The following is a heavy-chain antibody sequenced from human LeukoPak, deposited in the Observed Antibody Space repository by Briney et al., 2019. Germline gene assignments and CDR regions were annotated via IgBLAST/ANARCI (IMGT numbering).Heavy chain of an antibody. CDR1: GGSISSGGYS. CDR2: IYHSGST. J-gene: IGHJ4*02. Sequence: PSQTLSLTCAVSGGSISSGGYSWSWIRQPPGKGLEWIGYIYHSGSTNYNPSLKSRVAISVDKSKNQFSLNLNSVTAADTAVYYCARAGRGYCSSTSCYLSLDYWGQGTLVTVSS. D-gene: IGHD2-2*01. CDR3: ARAGRGYCSSTSCYLSLDY. V-gene: IGHV4-30-2*01.